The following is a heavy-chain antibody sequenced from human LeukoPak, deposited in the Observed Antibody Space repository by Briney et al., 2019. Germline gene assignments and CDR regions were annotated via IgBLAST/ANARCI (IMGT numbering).Heavy chain of an antibody. J-gene: IGHJ4*02. CDR1: GYTFTSYG. V-gene: IGHV1-18*01. Sequence: ASVKVSCKASGYTFTSYGISWVRQAPGQGLEWMGWISAYNGNTNYAQKLHGRVSMTTDTSTSTAYMELRSLRSDDTAVYYCATNENWGTDLHFDCWGQGNLVTVSS. CDR3: ATNENWGTDLHFDC. CDR2: ISAYNGNT. D-gene: IGHD7-27*01.